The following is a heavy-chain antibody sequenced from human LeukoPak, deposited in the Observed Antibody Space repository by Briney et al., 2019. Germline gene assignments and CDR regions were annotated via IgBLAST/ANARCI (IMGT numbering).Heavy chain of an antibody. CDR2: ISSSGSTI. CDR1: GFTFSSYE. CDR3: AELGITMIGGV. Sequence: GGSLRLSCAASGFTFSSYEMNWVREAPGKGLEWVSYISSSGSTIYYADSVKGRFTISRDNAKNSLYLQMSSLRAEDTAVYYCAELGITMIGGVWGKGTTVTISS. V-gene: IGHV3-48*03. D-gene: IGHD3-10*02. J-gene: IGHJ6*04.